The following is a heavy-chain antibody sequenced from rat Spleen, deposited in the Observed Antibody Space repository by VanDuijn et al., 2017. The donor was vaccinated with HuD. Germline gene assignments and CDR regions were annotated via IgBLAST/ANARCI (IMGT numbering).Heavy chain of an antibody. CDR1: EFTFSDYA. D-gene: IGHD3-4*01. Sequence: EVQLVESGGGLVQPGNSLKLSCAASEFTFSDYAMAWVRQSPKKGLEWVASITNIAGRTHYPDSVKGRFTISRDNAKSTLYLQMNSLRSEDTATYYCARPPTGVDYWGQGVMVTVSS. CDR2: ITNIAGRT. CDR3: ARPPTGVDY. V-gene: IGHV5S10*01. J-gene: IGHJ2*01.